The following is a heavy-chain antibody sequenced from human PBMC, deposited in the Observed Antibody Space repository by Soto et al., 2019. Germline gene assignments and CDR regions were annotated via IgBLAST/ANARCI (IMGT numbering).Heavy chain of an antibody. J-gene: IGHJ1*01. CDR3: VKDGSTSWYRYFQY. Sequence: EVQLLVSGGGWVQPGGSLRLSCAASGFTFSNFGMSWVRQAPGKGLECVSGITGSGNNRYYAGSVKGRFTISRDNSKNTLDLQMDSLRAEDTAVYYCVKDGSTSWYRYFQYWGQGTLVTVSS. CDR2: ITGSGNNR. V-gene: IGHV3-23*01. CDR1: GFTFSNFG. D-gene: IGHD2-2*01.